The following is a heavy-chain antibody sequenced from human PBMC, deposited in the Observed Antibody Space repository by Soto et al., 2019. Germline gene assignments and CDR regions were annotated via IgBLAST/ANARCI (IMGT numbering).Heavy chain of an antibody. CDR2: IDPSDSYT. Sequence: ESLKISCKGSGYSFTSYWISWVRQMPGKGLEWMGRIDPSDSYTNYSPSFQGDVTISADKSISTAYLQWSSLKASDPAMYYCYNIGYEGDYYYGMDVWGQGTTVTVSS. CDR3: YNIGYEGDYYYGMDV. J-gene: IGHJ6*02. CDR1: GYSFTSYW. V-gene: IGHV5-10-1*01. D-gene: IGHD3-22*01.